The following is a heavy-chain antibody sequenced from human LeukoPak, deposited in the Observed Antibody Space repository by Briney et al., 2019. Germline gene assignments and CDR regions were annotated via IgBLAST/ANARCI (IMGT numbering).Heavy chain of an antibody. CDR1: GYTFTSYG. D-gene: IGHD3-10*01. CDR3: ARGVRSHYYGSGSPSHYFDY. CDR2: ISAYNGNT. V-gene: IGHV1-18*01. Sequence: ASVKVSCKASGYTFTSYGISWVRQAPGQGLEWMGWISAYNGNTNYAQKLQGRVTMTTDTSTSTAYMELRSLRSDDTAVYYCARGVRSHYYGSGSPSHYFDYWGQGTLVTVSS. J-gene: IGHJ4*02.